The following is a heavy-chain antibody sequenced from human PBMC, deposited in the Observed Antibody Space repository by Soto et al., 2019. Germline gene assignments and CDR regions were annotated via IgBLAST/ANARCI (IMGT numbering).Heavy chain of an antibody. J-gene: IGHJ6*01. Sequence: ASVKVSCKASGGTFSSYTISWVRQAPGQGLEWMGRIIPILGIANYAQKFQGRVTITADKSTSTAYMELSSLRSEDTAVYYCARADIVVVLAATAAYYYSMVVW. CDR3: ARADIVVVLAATAAYYYSMVV. V-gene: IGHV1-69*02. CDR1: GGTFSSYT. CDR2: IIPILGIA. D-gene: IGHD2-2*01.